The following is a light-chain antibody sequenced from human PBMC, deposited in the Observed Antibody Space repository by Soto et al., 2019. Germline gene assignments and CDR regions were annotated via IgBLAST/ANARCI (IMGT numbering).Light chain of an antibody. CDR3: CSYAGNSNYV. CDR1: SSDVGGYNY. J-gene: IGLJ1*01. V-gene: IGLV2-8*01. Sequence: QSALTPPPSASGSPGQSVTISCTGTSSDVGGYNYVSWYQQHPGEAPKLIIYEVTKRPSGVPDRFSGSKSGNTASLTVSGLQAEDEADYHCCSYAGNSNYVFGTGTKVTVL. CDR2: EVT.